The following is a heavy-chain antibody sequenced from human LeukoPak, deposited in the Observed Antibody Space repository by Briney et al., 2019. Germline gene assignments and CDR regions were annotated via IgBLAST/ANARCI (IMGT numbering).Heavy chain of an antibody. V-gene: IGHV3-21*01. Sequence: PGGSLRLSCAASRFTFSSYSMNWVRQAPGKGLEWVSSISSSSSYIYYADSVKGRFTISRDNAKNSLYLQMNSLRAEDTAVYYCARAGPKYSSSFYYYYMDVWGKGTTVTISS. CDR2: ISSSSSYI. D-gene: IGHD6-13*01. CDR1: RFTFSSYS. CDR3: ARAGPKYSSSFYYYYMDV. J-gene: IGHJ6*03.